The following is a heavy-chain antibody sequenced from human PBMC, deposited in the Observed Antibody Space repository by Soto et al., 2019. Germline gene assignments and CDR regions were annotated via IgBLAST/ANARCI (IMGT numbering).Heavy chain of an antibody. CDR3: GRLSVGVAGNTDHYNSAIDA. J-gene: IGHJ6*02. Sequence: QVQLVQSGAEVKKPGSSVKVSCEASGGTFINYAFTWVRQAPGQGLEWMGGIIPLFDTTNYAQRFQGRVTITADESTSTAYLELSSLRSEDTAVYFCGRLSVGVAGNTDHYNSAIDAWGQGTTGSVSS. CDR1: GGTFINYA. CDR2: IIPLFDTT. V-gene: IGHV1-69*01. D-gene: IGHD3-3*01.